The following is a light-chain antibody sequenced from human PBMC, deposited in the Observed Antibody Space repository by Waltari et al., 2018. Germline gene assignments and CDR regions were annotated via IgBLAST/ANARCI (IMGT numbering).Light chain of an antibody. V-gene: IGKV3-15*01. CDR3: QQYDKWPYT. CDR1: QSFNSN. CDR2: GAS. J-gene: IGKJ2*01. Sequence: EVVMTQSPATLSVSPAERATVSCRASQSFNSNLAWYQPKQGQAPRLLIYGASTRATGTPDRFSGSGSGTEFTLSISSLQSEDVAIYYCQQYDKWPYTFGQGTKLEIK.